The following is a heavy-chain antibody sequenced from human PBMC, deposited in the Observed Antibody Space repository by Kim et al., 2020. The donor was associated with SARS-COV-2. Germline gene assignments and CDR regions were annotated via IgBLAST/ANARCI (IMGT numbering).Heavy chain of an antibody. CDR1: GFAFGTHS. CDR2: IGDSTNYI. V-gene: IGHV3-21*01. Sequence: GGSLRLSCAASGFAFGTHSMNWVRQAPGKGLEWVSSIGDSTNYIYYADSVKGRFTISRDNAKNSLYLQMSSLRAEDTAVYYCARGGYCSSTSCYFYYYALDVWGQGTTVTVSS. CDR3: ARGGYCSSTSCYFYYYALDV. D-gene: IGHD2-2*01. J-gene: IGHJ6*02.